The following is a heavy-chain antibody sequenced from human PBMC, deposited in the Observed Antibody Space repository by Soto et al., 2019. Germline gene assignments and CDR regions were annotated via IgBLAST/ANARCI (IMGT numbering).Heavy chain of an antibody. D-gene: IGHD4-4*01. Sequence: QLQLQESGPGLVKPSETLSLTCSVSGGSISSRTFWWASIRQPPGKALEWIGDMYYSGSSYSSPSLKSRVTLSVDTAKNQLSLKLNSVTAADTAVYYCARHPRDDYNYGGSGIFDYWGQGTLVTVSS. CDR3: ARHPRDDYNYGGSGIFDY. CDR2: MYYSGSS. CDR1: GGSISSRTFW. J-gene: IGHJ4*02. V-gene: IGHV4-39*01.